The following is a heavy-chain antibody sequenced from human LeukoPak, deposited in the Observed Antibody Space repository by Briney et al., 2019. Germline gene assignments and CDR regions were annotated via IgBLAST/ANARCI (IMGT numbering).Heavy chain of an antibody. J-gene: IGHJ6*02. V-gene: IGHV4-39*07. Sequence: PSETLSLTCSVSGGSISSRGCSWGWIRPSPGKGLEWIGSVYLTGSTNSNPSLRSRVTISVDTSKNQFSLKLSSVTAADTAVYYCARVEVGATTGYYYYGMDVWGQGTTVTVSS. CDR2: VYLTGST. CDR3: ARVEVGATTGYYYYGMDV. D-gene: IGHD1-26*01. CDR1: GGSISSRGCS.